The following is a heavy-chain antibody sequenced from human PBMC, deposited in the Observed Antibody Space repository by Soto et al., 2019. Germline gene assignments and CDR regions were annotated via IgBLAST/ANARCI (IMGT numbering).Heavy chain of an antibody. V-gene: IGHV4-39*01. J-gene: IGHJ4*02. Sequence: LSLTCSVSGGSTSDKSYFWGWVRQSPGKGLEWIGSMYYSGSSYYNPSLKSRVAISVDTSRNQFSLKLRSVTAADTAVYFCARQRLLRLKPDFDIWGQGTLVTVSS. CDR3: ARQRLLRLKPDFDI. CDR2: MYYSGSS. D-gene: IGHD2-21*02. CDR1: GGSTSDKSYF.